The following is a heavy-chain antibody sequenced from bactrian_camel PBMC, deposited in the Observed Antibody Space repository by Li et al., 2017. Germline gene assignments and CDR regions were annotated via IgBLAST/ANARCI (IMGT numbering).Heavy chain of an antibody. V-gene: IGHV3-2*01. Sequence: VQLVESGGGLVQPGGSLTLACSASGFTSADYYITWVRLPPGKGLEWVASIYGDGASTYFADSVKGRFDISKDHAKTTVYLQMNSLKPEDTAVYYCAADMGPMGRGRVCSSYLYEYNYWGQGTQVTVSS. J-gene: IGHJ4*01. CDR2: IYGDGAST. CDR3: AADMGPMGRGRVCSSYLYEYNY. D-gene: IGHD3*01. CDR1: GFTSADYY.